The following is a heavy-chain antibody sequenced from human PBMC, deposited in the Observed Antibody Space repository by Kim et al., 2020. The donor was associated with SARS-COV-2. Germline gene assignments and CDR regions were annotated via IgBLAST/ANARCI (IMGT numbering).Heavy chain of an antibody. V-gene: IGHV1-3*01. J-gene: IGHJ5*02. CDR2: INAGTGNT. CDR3: ARGGGPLKFLEWLLGYFDL. Sequence: ASVKVSCKTSGYSFTAYAIHWVRRAPGQRLEWMGWINAGTGNTEYSQNLQGRVTITRDTSASTAYMELSSLRSEDTAVYYCARGGGPLKFLEWLLGYFDLWGPVTLVTVSS. D-gene: IGHD3-3*01. CDR1: GYSFTAYA.